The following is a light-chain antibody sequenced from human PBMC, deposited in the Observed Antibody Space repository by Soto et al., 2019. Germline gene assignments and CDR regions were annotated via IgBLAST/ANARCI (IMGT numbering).Light chain of an antibody. V-gene: IGLV2-14*01. Sequence: QSALTQPASLSGSPGQSITISCTGTSSDVGGYNWISWYQQHPVKAPKLIIFDVSKRPSGVSNRFSGSKSGNTASLTISGLQADDEADYYCTSFTSFSTWVFGGRTQLTV. CDR3: TSFTSFSTWV. CDR1: SSDVGGYNW. J-gene: IGLJ3*02. CDR2: DVS.